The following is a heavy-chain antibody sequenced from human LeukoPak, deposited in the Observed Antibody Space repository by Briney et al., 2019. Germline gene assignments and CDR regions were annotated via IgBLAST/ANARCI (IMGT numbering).Heavy chain of an antibody. D-gene: IGHD5-18*01. CDR3: ARGGYSYGLYYYYYMDV. Sequence: GRSPRLSCAASGFTFSSYEMNWVRQAPGKGLEWVSYISSSGSTIYYADSVKGRFTISRDNAKNSLYLQMNSLRAEDTAVYYCARGGYSYGLYYYYYMDVWGKGTTVTISS. CDR2: ISSSGSTI. J-gene: IGHJ6*03. CDR1: GFTFSSYE. V-gene: IGHV3-48*03.